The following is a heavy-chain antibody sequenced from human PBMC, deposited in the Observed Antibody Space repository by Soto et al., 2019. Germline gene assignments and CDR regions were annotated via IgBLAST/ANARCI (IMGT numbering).Heavy chain of an antibody. V-gene: IGHV3-23*01. D-gene: IGHD6-19*01. CDR2: ISGSGDNT. CDR3: AKEGGWVNSPNDY. Sequence: EVQLLESGGGLVQPGGSLRLSCAASGFTFSSYAMTWVRQAPGKGLEWGSTISGSGDNTYYADSVKGRSTITRDNSENTLFRQINSLRAEDTAVYDCAKEGGWVNSPNDYWGQGTLVTVSS. J-gene: IGHJ4*02. CDR1: GFTFSSYA.